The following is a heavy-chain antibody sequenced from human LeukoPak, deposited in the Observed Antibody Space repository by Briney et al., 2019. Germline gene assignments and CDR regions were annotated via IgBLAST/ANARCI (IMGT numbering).Heavy chain of an antibody. CDR3: ARNQPWRWGSGSYYTPYFDY. V-gene: IGHV4-59*01. D-gene: IGHD3-10*01. J-gene: IGHJ4*02. CDR1: DGSISSYY. CDR2: IYYSGST. Sequence: SETLSLTCTVSDGSISSYYWSWIRQPPGKGLEWIGYIYYSGSTNYTPSLKSRVTISVDTSKSQFSLKLSSVTAADTAVYYCARNQPWRWGSGSYYTPYFDYWGQGTLVTVSS.